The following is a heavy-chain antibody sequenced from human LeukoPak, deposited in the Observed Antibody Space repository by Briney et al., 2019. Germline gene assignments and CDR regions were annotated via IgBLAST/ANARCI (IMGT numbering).Heavy chain of an antibody. D-gene: IGHD1-20*01. CDR1: GLSFGDYG. Sequence: GGSLRLSCTPSGLSFGDYGMSWVRQAPGKGLEWVAVISYDGSNKYYADSVKGRFTISRDNSKNTLYLQMNSLRAEDTAVYYCAKAPSRGSITGTTANYWGQRTLVTVSS. J-gene: IGHJ4*02. CDR3: AKAPSRGSITGTTANY. CDR2: ISYDGSNK. V-gene: IGHV3-30*18.